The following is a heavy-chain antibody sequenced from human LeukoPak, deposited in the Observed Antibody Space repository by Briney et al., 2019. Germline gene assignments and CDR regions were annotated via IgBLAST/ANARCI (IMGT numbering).Heavy chain of an antibody. Sequence: GGSLRLSCAASGFSFSSYAMSWVRQAPGKGLEWVSAISGSGGSTYYADSVKGRFTISRDNSKNTLYVQMNSLRAEDTAVYYCANKRSDFWSLYGMDVWGQGTTVTVSS. V-gene: IGHV3-23*01. J-gene: IGHJ6*02. CDR1: GFSFSSYA. CDR3: ANKRSDFWSLYGMDV. CDR2: ISGSGGST. D-gene: IGHD3-3*01.